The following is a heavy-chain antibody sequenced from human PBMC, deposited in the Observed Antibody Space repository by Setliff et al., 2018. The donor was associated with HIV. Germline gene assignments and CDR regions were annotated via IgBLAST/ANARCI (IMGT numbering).Heavy chain of an antibody. CDR1: GFTFSSPS. CDR3: ARDAYNWNDWDY. V-gene: IGHV3-21*01. D-gene: IGHD1-20*01. J-gene: IGHJ4*02. CDR2: ITSSSNYI. Sequence: GGSLRLSCAASGFTFSSPSMNWVRQAPGKGLEWVSSITSSSNYIYYADSVKGRFTISRDNAKNSLYLQMNSLRAEDTAMYYCARDAYNWNDWDYWGQGTLVTVSS.